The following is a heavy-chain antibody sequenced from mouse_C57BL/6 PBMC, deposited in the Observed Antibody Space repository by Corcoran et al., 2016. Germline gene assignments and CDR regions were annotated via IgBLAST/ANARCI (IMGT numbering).Heavy chain of an antibody. J-gene: IGHJ3*01. V-gene: IGHV1-26*01. CDR2: INPNNGGT. CDR3: ARNYGSSYGFAY. Sequence: EVQLQQSGPELVKPGASVKISCKASGYTFTDYYMNWVKQSHGKSLEWIGDINPNNGGTSYNQKFKGKATLTVDKSSSTAYMELNSLTSEDSAVYYCARNYGSSYGFAYWGQGTLVTVSA. D-gene: IGHD1-1*01. CDR1: GYTFTDYY.